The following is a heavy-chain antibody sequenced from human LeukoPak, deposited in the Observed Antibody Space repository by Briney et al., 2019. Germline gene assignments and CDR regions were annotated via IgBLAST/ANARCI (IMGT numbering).Heavy chain of an antibody. D-gene: IGHD1-26*01. CDR3: ARLPSGSYYFDY. CDR2: IYYSGSA. CDR1: GGSISSYY. Sequence: PSETLSLTCTVSGGSISSYYWSWIRQPPGKGLEWIGYIYYSGSANYNPSLKSRVTISVDTSKNQFSLKLSSVTAADTAMYYCARLPSGSYYFDYWGQGTLVTVSS. J-gene: IGHJ4*02. V-gene: IGHV4-59*08.